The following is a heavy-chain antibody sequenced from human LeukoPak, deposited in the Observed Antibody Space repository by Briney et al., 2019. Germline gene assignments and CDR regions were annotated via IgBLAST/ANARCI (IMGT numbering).Heavy chain of an antibody. CDR3: ARTLSYWFPPSFSDY. D-gene: IGHD2-8*02. Sequence: PSETLSLTCTVSGGSISSYYWSWIRQPPGKGLEWIGYIYYSGSTNYNPSLKSRVTISVDTSKNQFSLKLSSVTAADTAVYYCARTLSYWFPPSFSDYWGQGTLVTVSS. CDR1: GGSISSYY. J-gene: IGHJ4*02. CDR2: IYYSGST. V-gene: IGHV4-59*01.